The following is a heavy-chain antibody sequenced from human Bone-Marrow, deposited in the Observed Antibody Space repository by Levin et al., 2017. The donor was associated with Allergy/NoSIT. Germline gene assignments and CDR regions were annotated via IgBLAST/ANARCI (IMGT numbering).Heavy chain of an antibody. CDR2: ISYDGGHK. V-gene: IGHV3-33*01. CDR1: GFTFSACG. D-gene: IGHD1-26*01. CDR3: TRDRGEWGQFYFDY. Sequence: GESLKISCAASGFTFSACGMHWVRQAPGRGREWVAVISYDGGHKFYADSVKGRFTISRDNSKNTHYLQMNSLRAEDTAVYYCTRDRGEWGQFYFDYWGQGMLVTVSS. J-gene: IGHJ4*02.